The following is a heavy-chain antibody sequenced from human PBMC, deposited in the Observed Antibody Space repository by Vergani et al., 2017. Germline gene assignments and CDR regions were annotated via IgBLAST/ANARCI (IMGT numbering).Heavy chain of an antibody. D-gene: IGHD6-6*01. CDR1: GGTFSSYG. Sequence: QVQLVQSGAEVKKPGSSVKVSCKASGGTFSSYGISWVRQAPGQGLEWMGWISAYNGNTNYAQKLQGRVTMTTDTSTSTAYMELRSLRSDDTAVYYCARDQSSSYYAYFDYWGQGTLVTVSS. V-gene: IGHV1-18*01. J-gene: IGHJ4*02. CDR2: ISAYNGNT. CDR3: ARDQSSSYYAYFDY.